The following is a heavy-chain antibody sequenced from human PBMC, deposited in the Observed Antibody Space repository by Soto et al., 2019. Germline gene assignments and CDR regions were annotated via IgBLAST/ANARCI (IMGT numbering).Heavy chain of an antibody. Sequence: EQLQESGPGLVKPSETLSLTCDVSGVSITSHYWNWIRQSPGMGLEWIGSTYFRGSASYNPSLKSRVTISLDTSKDQLSLTLSAVTAADSAVYYCARDLRSRGWFDPWGPGILVTVTS. CDR1: GVSITSHY. V-gene: IGHV4-59*11. CDR2: TYFRGSA. J-gene: IGHJ5*02. CDR3: ARDLRSRGWFDP.